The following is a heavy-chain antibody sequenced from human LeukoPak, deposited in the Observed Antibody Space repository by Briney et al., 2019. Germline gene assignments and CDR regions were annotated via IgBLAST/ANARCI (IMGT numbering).Heavy chain of an antibody. Sequence: VXYISSXGSTIYYAASVKGRFTISRDNAKNSLYLQMNSLRAEDTAVYYCARGPPYSSSWYADYYYYYYMNVWGKGTTVTVSS. D-gene: IGHD6-13*01. CDR2: ISSXGSTI. V-gene: IGHV3-11*01. CDR3: ARGPPYSSSWYADYYYYYYMNV. J-gene: IGHJ6*03.